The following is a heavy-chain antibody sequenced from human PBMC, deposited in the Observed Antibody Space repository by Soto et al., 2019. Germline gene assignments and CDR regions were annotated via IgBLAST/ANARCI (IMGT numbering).Heavy chain of an antibody. Sequence: PGGSLRLSYAASGFTFSGSAMHWVRQASGKGLEWVGRIRSKANSYATAYAASVKGRFTISRDDSKNTAYLQMNSLKTEDTAVYYCTRYVSDCSGASCLFDDWGQGTRVTVSS. D-gene: IGHD2-15*01. CDR1: GFTFSGSA. V-gene: IGHV3-73*01. CDR2: IRSKANSYAT. J-gene: IGHJ4*02. CDR3: TRYVSDCSGASCLFDD.